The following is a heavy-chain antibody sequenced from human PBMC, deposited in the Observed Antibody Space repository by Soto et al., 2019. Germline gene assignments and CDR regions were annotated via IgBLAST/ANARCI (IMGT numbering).Heavy chain of an antibody. J-gene: IGHJ5*02. Sequence: SGPTLVNPTQTLTLTCTFSGFSLSTSGVGVGWIRQPPGKALEWLALIYWNDDKRYSPSLKSRLTITKDTSKNQVVLTMTNMDPVDTATYYCAHRRRRIAAAGQGNWFDPWGQGTLVTVSS. CDR2: IYWNDDK. CDR3: AHRRRRIAAAGQGNWFDP. V-gene: IGHV2-5*01. CDR1: GFSLSTSGVG. D-gene: IGHD6-13*01.